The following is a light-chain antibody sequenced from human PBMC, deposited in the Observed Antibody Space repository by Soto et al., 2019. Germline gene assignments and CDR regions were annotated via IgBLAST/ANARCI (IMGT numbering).Light chain of an antibody. Sequence: EIVLTQSPDILSLSPGERATLSCRASQSVSRYLNWFQQKPGQAPRLLIYGASSRATGIPDRFSGSGSGTDFTLTISILEPEDFAVFYCLQYGSSPYTFGPGTKLEIK. V-gene: IGKV3-20*01. CDR3: LQYGSSPYT. CDR1: QSVSRY. J-gene: IGKJ2*01. CDR2: GAS.